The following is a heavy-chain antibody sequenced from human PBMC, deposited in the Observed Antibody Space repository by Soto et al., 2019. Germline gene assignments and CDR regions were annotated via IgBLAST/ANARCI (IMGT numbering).Heavy chain of an antibody. CDR1: GGSISSYY. J-gene: IGHJ4*02. D-gene: IGHD2-15*01. CDR2: IYYSGST. CDR3: ARESPRGNCSGGSCPYYFDY. V-gene: IGHV4-59*01. Sequence: SETLSLTCTVSGGSISSYYWSWIRQPPGKGLEWIGYIYYSGSTNYNPSLKSRVTISVDTSKNQFSLKLSSVTAADTAVYYCARESPRGNCSGGSCPYYFDYWGQGTLVTVSS.